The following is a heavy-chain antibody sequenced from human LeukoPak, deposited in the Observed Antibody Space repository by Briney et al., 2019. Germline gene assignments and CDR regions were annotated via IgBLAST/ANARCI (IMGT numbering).Heavy chain of an antibody. CDR3: ARHAARSGTKTLFDY. CDR1: GGSISSSSYY. CDR2: IYYSGST. D-gene: IGHD1-26*01. V-gene: IGHV4-39*01. J-gene: IGHJ4*02. Sequence: SETLSLTCTVSGGSISSSSYYWGWIRQPPGKGLEWIGSIYYSGSTYYNPSLKSRVTISVDTSKNQFSLKLSPVTAADTAVYYCARHAARSGTKTLFDYWGQGTLVTVSS.